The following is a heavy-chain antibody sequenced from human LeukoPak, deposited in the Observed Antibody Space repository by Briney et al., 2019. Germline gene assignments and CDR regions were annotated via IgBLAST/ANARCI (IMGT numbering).Heavy chain of an antibody. CDR2: INHSGST. J-gene: IGHJ3*02. D-gene: IGHD3-22*01. CDR3: ARMHYDSSGYRRFMRAFDI. Sequence: SETLSLTCAVYGGSFSGYYWSWIRQPPGKGLEWIGEINHSGSTNYNPSLKSRVTISVDTSKNQFSLKLSSVTAADTAVYYCARMHYDSSGYRRFMRAFDIWGQGTMVTVSS. V-gene: IGHV4-34*01. CDR1: GGSFSGYY.